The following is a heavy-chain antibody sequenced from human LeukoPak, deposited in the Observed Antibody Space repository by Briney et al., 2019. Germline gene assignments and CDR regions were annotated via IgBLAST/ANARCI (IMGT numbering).Heavy chain of an antibody. CDR1: GYSFTSYW. J-gene: IGHJ4*02. CDR3: ARLTRLVVPAAGHYFDY. Sequence: GESLKISCKGSGYSFTSYWIGWVRQMPGKGLEWMGIIYPGDSDTRYSPSFQGQVTISADKSISTAYLQWSSLKASDTAMYYCARLTRLVVPAAGHYFDYWGQGTLVTVSS. D-gene: IGHD2-2*01. CDR2: IYPGDSDT. V-gene: IGHV5-51*01.